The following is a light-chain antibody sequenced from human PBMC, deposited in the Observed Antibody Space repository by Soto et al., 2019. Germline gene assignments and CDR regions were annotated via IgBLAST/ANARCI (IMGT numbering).Light chain of an antibody. J-gene: IGLJ1*01. CDR1: SSDVGGYNY. CDR2: EVS. Sequence: QSALTQPPSASGSPGQSVTISCTGTSSDVGGYNYVSWYQQHPGKAPKLIISEVSKRPSGVPDRFSGSKSGNTASLTVSGLQAEDEADYYCTSHAGSSTLYVFGTGTKLTVL. V-gene: IGLV2-8*01. CDR3: TSHAGSSTLYV.